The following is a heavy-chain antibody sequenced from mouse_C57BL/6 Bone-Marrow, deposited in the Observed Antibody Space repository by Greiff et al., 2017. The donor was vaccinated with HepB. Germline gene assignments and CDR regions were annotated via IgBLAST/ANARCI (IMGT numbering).Heavy chain of an antibody. D-gene: IGHD2-2*01. CDR1: GYAFSSSW. V-gene: IGHV1-82*01. J-gene: IGHJ2*01. CDR2: IYPGDGDT. Sequence: VQRVESGPELVKPGASVKISCKASGYAFSSSWMNWVKQRPGKGLEWIGRIYPGDGDTNYNGKFKGKATLTADKSSSTAYMQLSSLTSEDSAVYVCAVYGNDDYWGQGTTLTVSS. CDR3: AVYGNDDY.